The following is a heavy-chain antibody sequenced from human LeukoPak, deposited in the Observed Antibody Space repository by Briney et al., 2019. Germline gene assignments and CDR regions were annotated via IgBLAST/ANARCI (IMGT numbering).Heavy chain of an antibody. CDR1: VYSLTELS. D-gene: IGHD3-10*01. Sequence: GASVNVSLKVSVYSLTELSMHWVGQPPAKGLEWVGGFDPEDGETIYSQDFQGRGTMTEDTSPDTAYMELSLLNSGDTAADYFSRIVGIASRGYFEYWGQGTLVTVSS. CDR3: SRIVGIASRGYFEY. CDR2: FDPEDGET. V-gene: IGHV1-24*01. J-gene: IGHJ4*02.